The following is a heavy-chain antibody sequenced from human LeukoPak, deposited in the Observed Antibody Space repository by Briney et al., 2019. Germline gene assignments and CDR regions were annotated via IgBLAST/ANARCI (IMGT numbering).Heavy chain of an antibody. CDR2: IYYSGST. Sequence: SETLSLTCTVSGGSISSSSYYWGWIRQPPGKGLEWIGSIYYSGSTYYNPSLKSRVTISVDTSKNQFSLKLSSVTAADTAVYYCASHVLRYSSGWYYFDYWGQGTLVTVSS. CDR1: GGSISSSSYY. CDR3: ASHVLRYSSGWYYFDY. V-gene: IGHV4-39*01. D-gene: IGHD6-19*01. J-gene: IGHJ4*02.